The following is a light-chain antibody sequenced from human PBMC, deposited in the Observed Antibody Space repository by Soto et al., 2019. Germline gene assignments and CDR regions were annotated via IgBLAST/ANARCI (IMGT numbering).Light chain of an antibody. V-gene: IGKV3-20*01. CDR2: GAS. J-gene: IGKJ2*02. Sequence: EIVLTQSPGTLSLSPGERATLSCRASQSVSSSYLAWYRQKPGQAPSLLIYGASSRATGIPDRVSGSGSGTDFTLTISGLEPEYFAVYYCQQYGSSPCTFGQGTKLEIK. CDR3: QQYGSSPCT. CDR1: QSVSSSY.